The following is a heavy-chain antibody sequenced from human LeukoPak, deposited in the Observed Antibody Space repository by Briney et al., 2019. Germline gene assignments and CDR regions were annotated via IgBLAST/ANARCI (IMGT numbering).Heavy chain of an antibody. CDR2: INPNSGGT. D-gene: IGHD1-14*01. Sequence: GASVKVSCKASGYTFTGYYIHWVRQAPGQGLEWMGWINPNSGGTNYAQKFQGRVTMTRDTSISTGYMELSRLRSDDPAVYYCASELLSHDAFDIWGQGTMVTVSS. CDR3: ASELLSHDAFDI. CDR1: GYTFTGYY. J-gene: IGHJ3*02. V-gene: IGHV1-2*02.